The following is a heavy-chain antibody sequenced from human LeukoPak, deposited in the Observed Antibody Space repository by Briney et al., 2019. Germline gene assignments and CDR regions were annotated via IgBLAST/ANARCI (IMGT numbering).Heavy chain of an antibody. D-gene: IGHD6-19*01. CDR3: ARDLGYSSGPNY. V-gene: IGHV1-24*01. CDR2: FDPEDGET. CDR1: GYTLTELS. J-gene: IGHJ4*02. Sequence: ASVKVSCKVSGYTLTELSMHWVRQAPGKGLEWMGGFDPEDGETIYAQKFQGRVTMTEDTSTDTAYMELSSLRAEDTAVYYCARDLGYSSGPNYWGQGTRVTVSS.